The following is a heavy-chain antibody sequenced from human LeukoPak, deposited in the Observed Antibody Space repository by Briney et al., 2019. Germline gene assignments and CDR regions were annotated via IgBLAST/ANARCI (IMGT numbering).Heavy chain of an antibody. CDR2: IIPIFGTA. V-gene: IGHV1-69*01. Sequence: GSSVKVSCKASGGTLSSYAISWVRQAPGQGLEWMGGIIPIFGTANYAQKFQGRVTITADESTSTAYMELSSLRSEDTAVYYCARGVGVAAAGTGSDYYYMDVWGKGTTVTISS. CDR3: ARGVGVAAAGTGSDYYYMDV. D-gene: IGHD6-13*01. CDR1: GGTLSSYA. J-gene: IGHJ6*03.